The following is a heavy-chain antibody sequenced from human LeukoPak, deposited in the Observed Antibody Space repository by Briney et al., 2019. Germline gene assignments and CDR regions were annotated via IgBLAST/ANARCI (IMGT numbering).Heavy chain of an antibody. V-gene: IGHV4-30-2*01. CDR2: IYHSGST. CDR1: GGSISSGGSS. CDR3: ARGISYCSSTSCFWFDP. J-gene: IGHJ5*02. D-gene: IGHD2-2*01. Sequence: SQTLSLTCAVSGGSISSGGSSWSWLRQPPGTGLEWLGYIYHSGSTYYNPSLKSRVTISVDRSKNQFSLKLSSVTAADTAVYYCARGISYCSSTSCFWFDPWGQGTLVTVSS.